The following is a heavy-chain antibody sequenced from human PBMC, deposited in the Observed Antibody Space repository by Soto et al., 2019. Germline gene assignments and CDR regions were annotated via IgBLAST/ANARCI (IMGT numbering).Heavy chain of an antibody. Sequence: EAQLVESGGGWVKPGGSLRLSCAASGLTFSDAWMSWVRQAPGKGLEWVGRIKSRGSGETTDYGAPVKGRFTISRDESKTTLYLQMDGLETETTALNYFPWSVGFFIRMDVWGQGTTVTFS. CDR1: GLTFSDAW. CDR3: PWSVGFFIRMDV. D-gene: IGHD1-26*01. CDR2: IKSRGSGETT. V-gene: IGHV3-15*01. J-gene: IGHJ6*02.